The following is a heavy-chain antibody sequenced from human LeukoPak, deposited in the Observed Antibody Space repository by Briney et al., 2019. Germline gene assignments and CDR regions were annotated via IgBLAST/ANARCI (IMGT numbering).Heavy chain of an antibody. Sequence: GRSLRLSSVASGFTFRDYAMHWVRQAPGKGLEWVSGISWNSKNIGYADSVKGRFIISRDNAKNSMYLQMNSLRADDTAVYYCAKGSVGATPLDNWGQGTLVTVSS. J-gene: IGHJ4*02. CDR1: GFTFRDYA. D-gene: IGHD1-26*01. CDR3: AKGSVGATPLDN. CDR2: ISWNSKNI. V-gene: IGHV3-9*01.